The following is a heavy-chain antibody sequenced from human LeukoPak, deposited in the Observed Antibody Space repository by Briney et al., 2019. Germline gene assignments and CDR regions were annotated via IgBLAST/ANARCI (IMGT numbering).Heavy chain of an antibody. CDR2: ISGSGGST. CDR3: AKAPRYYYDSSGYWDY. CDR1: GFTFSSYA. J-gene: IGHJ4*02. D-gene: IGHD3-22*01. Sequence: GGSLRLSCAASGFTFSSYAMSWVRQAPGKGLEWVPAISGSGGSTYYADSVKGRFTISRDNSKNTLYLQMNSLRAEDTAVYYCAKAPRYYYDSSGYWDYWGQGTLVTVSS. V-gene: IGHV3-23*01.